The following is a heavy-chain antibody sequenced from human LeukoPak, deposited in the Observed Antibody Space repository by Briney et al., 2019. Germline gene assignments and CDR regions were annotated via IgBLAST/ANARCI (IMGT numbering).Heavy chain of an antibody. V-gene: IGHV4-61*09. J-gene: IGHJ4*02. CDR3: AKVAHDLYPYYFDY. CDR1: GGSISSGSYY. CDR2: IYTSGST. Sequence: TSQTLSLTCTVSGGSISSGSYYWSWIRQPAGKGLEWIGHIYTSGSTNYNPSLKSRVTISVDTSKNQFSLKLTSVTAADTAVYYCAKVAHDLYPYYFDYWGQGTLVTVSS. D-gene: IGHD5/OR15-5a*01.